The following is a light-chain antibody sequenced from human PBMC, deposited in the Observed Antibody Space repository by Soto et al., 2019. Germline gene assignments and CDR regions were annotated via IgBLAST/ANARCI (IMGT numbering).Light chain of an antibody. V-gene: IGKV3-15*01. CDR1: HSVSSD. Sequence: EMGVTKSPATVSVSAGEGATLSCRASHSVSSDLAWYQQKPGQAPRLLIYGASTRAIGIPARFSGSGSGTEFTLTISSLQSEDFAVYYCQQYNNWPPPFGQGPRPEIK. CDR2: GAS. CDR3: QQYNNWPPP. J-gene: IGKJ5*01.